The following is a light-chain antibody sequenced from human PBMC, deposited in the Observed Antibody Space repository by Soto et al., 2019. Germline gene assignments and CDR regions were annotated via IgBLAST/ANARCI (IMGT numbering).Light chain of an antibody. J-gene: IGLJ1*01. CDR2: YSN. V-gene: IGLV1-40*01. Sequence: QSVLTQPPSVSGAPGQSVTIFCTGSTSNIGAGYDVHWYQQLPGTAPKVLIYYSNQRPSGVPDRFSGSRSGTSASLAIVGLRSEDEAIYYCAAWDASLSACVFGNGTKLTVL. CDR3: AAWDASLSACV. CDR1: TSNIGAGYD.